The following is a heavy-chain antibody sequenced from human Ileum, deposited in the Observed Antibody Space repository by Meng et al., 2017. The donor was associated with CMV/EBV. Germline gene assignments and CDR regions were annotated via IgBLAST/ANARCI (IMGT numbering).Heavy chain of an antibody. CDR3: ARDARGLAATGGGH. Sequence: GGSLRLSCAASGFTFSNFAMSWVRKAPGKGLEWVSLIYRGGTSTDYVDSVKGRFTISRDNSKNSLYLQMNSLRAEDTAVYYCARDARGLAATGGGHWGQGTLVTVSS. V-gene: IGHV3-23*03. CDR1: GFTFSNFA. CDR2: IYRGGTST. D-gene: IGHD6-13*01. J-gene: IGHJ1*01.